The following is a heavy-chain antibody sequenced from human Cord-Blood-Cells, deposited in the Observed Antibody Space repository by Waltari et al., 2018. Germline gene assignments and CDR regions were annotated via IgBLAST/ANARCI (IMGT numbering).Heavy chain of an antibody. V-gene: IGHV1-69*09. Sequence: QVQLVQSGAEVKKPGSSVKVYCKASGGTFSSDALNWVRLAPGQGPEWTGSIIAILRIEENALKCQGRVQITADESTSTAYVELSMRRSADTAGEYCAGSHELCSGYDGYWVQGTLVTVSS. CDR2: IIAILRIE. D-gene: IGHD3-3*01. CDR3: AGSHELCSGYDGY. J-gene: IGHJ4*02. CDR1: GGTFSSDA.